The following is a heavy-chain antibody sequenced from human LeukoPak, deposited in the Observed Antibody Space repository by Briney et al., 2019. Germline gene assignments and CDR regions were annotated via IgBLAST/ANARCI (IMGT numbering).Heavy chain of an antibody. D-gene: IGHD3-10*01. CDR1: GFMFSSFW. Sequence: GGFLRLSCAASGFMFSSFWMGWVRQAPGKGPEWVANIGPGSDTYYVESVRGRFTISRDNAQSSLYLQMDSLRGDDSAVYYCGRWGVSAGLDRWGQGTLVTVSS. V-gene: IGHV3-7*01. J-gene: IGHJ5*02. CDR2: IGPGSDT. CDR3: GRWGVSAGLDR.